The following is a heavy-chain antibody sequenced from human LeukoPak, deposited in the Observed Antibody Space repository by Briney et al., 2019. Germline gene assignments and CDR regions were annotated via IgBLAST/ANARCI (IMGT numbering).Heavy chain of an antibody. Sequence: GRSLRLSCAASGFTFSSYGMHWVRQAPGTGLEWVAVIWYDGSNKYYADSVKGRFTISRDNSKNTLYLQMNSLRAADTAVYYCAKPYCSGGSCYSYYYYMDVWGKGTTVTVSS. CDR1: GFTFSSYG. CDR2: IWYDGSNK. D-gene: IGHD2-15*01. V-gene: IGHV3-33*06. CDR3: AKPYCSGGSCYSYYYYMDV. J-gene: IGHJ6*03.